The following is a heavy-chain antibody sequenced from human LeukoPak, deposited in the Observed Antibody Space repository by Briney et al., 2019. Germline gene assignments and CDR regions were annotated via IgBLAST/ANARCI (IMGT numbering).Heavy chain of an antibody. Sequence: GGSLRLSCAASGFTFSSYSMNWVRQAPGKGLEWVSSISSSSSYIYYADSVKGRFTISRDNAKNSLYLQMNSLRAEDTAVYYCARDLYDFWSGYYTGIGDYWGQGTLVTVSS. V-gene: IGHV3-21*01. D-gene: IGHD3-3*01. J-gene: IGHJ4*02. CDR2: ISSSSSYI. CDR1: GFTFSSYS. CDR3: ARDLYDFWSGYYTGIGDY.